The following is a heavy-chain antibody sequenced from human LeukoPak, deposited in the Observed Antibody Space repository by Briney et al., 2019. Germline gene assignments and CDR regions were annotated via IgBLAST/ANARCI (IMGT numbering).Heavy chain of an antibody. D-gene: IGHD3-16*01. J-gene: IGHJ4*02. V-gene: IGHV3-23*01. CDR3: AKGDYDYVWGTPNY. CDR2: ISGSGGNT. Sequence: ISGSGGNTYYADSVKGRFTISRDNSKNTLYLQMNSLRAEDTAVYYCAKGDYDYVWGTPNYWGQGTLVTVSS.